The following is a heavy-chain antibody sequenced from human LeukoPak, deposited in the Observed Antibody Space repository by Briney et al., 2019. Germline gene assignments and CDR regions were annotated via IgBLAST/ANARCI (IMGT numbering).Heavy chain of an antibody. CDR3: ARAFMVRGRPRRAYYYYYGMDV. J-gene: IGHJ6*02. D-gene: IGHD3-10*01. CDR2: TYYRSKWYN. Sequence: SQTLSLTCAISGDSVCSNSAAWNWIRQSPSRGLEWLGRTYYRSKWYNDYAVSVKSRVTINPDTSKNQSSLQLNSVTPEDTAVYYCARAFMVRGRPRRAYYYYYGMDVWGQGTTDTVSS. CDR1: GDSVCSNSAA. V-gene: IGHV6-1*01.